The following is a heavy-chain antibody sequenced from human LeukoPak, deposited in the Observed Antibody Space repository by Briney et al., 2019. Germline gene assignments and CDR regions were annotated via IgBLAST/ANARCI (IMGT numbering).Heavy chain of an antibody. CDR1: GFTFSSYA. J-gene: IGHJ4*02. D-gene: IGHD3-9*01. V-gene: IGHV3-30*04. Sequence: GRSLRLSCAASGFTFSSYAMHWVRQAPGKGLEWVAVISYDGSNKYYADSVKGRFTISRDNSKNTLYLQMNSLRAEDTAVYYCARDSPYYDILTGTIYSPLFDYWGQGTLVTVSS. CDR2: ISYDGSNK. CDR3: ARDSPYYDILTGTIYSPLFDY.